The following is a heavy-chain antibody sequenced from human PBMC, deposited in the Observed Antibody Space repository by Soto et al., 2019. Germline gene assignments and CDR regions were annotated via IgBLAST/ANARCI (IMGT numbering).Heavy chain of an antibody. CDR2: IYYSGST. CDR1: GGSISSGGYY. J-gene: IGHJ4*02. D-gene: IGHD3-22*01. V-gene: IGHV4-31*03. Sequence: SETLSLTCTVSGGSISSGGYYWSWIRQHPGKGLEWIGYIYYSGSTYYNPSLKSRVTISVDTSKNQFSLKLSSVTAADTAVYYCARWAHYDSSGHYYFDYWGQGTLVTVSS. CDR3: ARWAHYDSSGHYYFDY.